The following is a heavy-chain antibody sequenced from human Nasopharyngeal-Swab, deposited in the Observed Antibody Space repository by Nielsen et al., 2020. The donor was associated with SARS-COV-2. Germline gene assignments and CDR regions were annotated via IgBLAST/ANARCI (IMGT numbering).Heavy chain of an antibody. V-gene: IGHV3-48*03. Sequence: GGSLRLSCAASGFTFSFYEMNWVRQALGKGLEWVAFISGGGDTIFYADSVKGRFTISRDDAKNSLYLQLNTLRVEDTAVYYCVRELDYFDSWGQGTLVTVSS. CDR1: GFTFSFYE. J-gene: IGHJ4*02. CDR2: ISGGGDTI. CDR3: VRELDYFDS. D-gene: IGHD1-1*01.